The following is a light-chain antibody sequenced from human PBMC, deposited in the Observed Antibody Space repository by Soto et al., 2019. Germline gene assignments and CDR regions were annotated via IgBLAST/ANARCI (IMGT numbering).Light chain of an antibody. V-gene: IGKV3-20*01. CDR3: QQYGSSPQT. Sequence: EIVMTQSPATLSVSPGERATLSFRASQSVTSTYLAWSQQRPGQSTRLLIYAAYSRDTGIPDRVSGSGSGTDVTLTIGRLETEDFAVYYCQQYGSSPQTFGQGTKVDIK. CDR1: QSVTSTY. CDR2: AAY. J-gene: IGKJ1*01.